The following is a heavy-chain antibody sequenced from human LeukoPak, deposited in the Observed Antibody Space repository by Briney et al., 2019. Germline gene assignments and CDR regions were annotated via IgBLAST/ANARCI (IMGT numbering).Heavy chain of an antibody. J-gene: IGHJ4*02. CDR1: GFTFSSYA. V-gene: IGHV3-30*04. CDR2: ISYDGSNK. CDR3: ARDQWLVATYLDY. Sequence: GRSLRLSCAASGFTFSSYAMHWVRQAPGKGLEWVAVISYDGSNKYYADSVKGRFTISRDNSKNTLYLQMNSLRAEDTAVYYCARDQWLVATYLDYWGQGTLVTVSS. D-gene: IGHD6-19*01.